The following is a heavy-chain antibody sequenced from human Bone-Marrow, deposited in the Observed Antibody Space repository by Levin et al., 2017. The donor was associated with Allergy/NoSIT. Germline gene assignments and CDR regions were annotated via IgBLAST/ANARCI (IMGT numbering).Heavy chain of an antibody. D-gene: IGHD6-13*01. V-gene: IGHV3-30*18. CDR1: GFTFSSYG. Sequence: PGGSLRLSCAASGFTFSSYGMHWVRQAPGKGLEWVAVISYDGSNKYYADSVKGRFTISRDNSKNTLYLQMNSLRAEDTAVYYCAKDRSVRQQLPKYFQHWGQGTLVTVSS. CDR3: AKDRSVRQQLPKYFQH. CDR2: ISYDGSNK. J-gene: IGHJ1*01.